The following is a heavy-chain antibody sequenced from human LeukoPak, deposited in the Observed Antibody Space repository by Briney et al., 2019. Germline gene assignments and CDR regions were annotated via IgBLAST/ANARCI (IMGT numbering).Heavy chain of an antibody. J-gene: IGHJ3*02. CDR2: MNPNIGNT. D-gene: IGHD1-7*01. CDR3: ARAYSITGTEDDAFDI. Sequence: ASVKVSCKASGGTFSSYAISWVRQAPGQGLEWMGWMNPNIGNTSYAQKFQGRVTMTRNTSISTAYMELSSLRSEDKAVYYCARAYSITGTEDDAFDIWGQGTMVTVSS. V-gene: IGHV1-8*02. CDR1: GGTFSSYA.